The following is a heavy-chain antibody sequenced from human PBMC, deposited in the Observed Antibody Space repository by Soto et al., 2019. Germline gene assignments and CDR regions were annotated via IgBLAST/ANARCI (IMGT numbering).Heavy chain of an antibody. V-gene: IGHV3-23*01. CDR2: ISGSGGIT. Sequence: PGGSLRLSCAASGFTFSSYAMSWVRQAPGKGLEWVSAISGSGGITYYADSVKGRFTISRDNSKNTLYLQMNSLRAEDTAVYYCAKDLRYCSGGSCFQMVSAFDIWGQGTMVTVSS. CDR1: GFTFSSYA. J-gene: IGHJ3*02. D-gene: IGHD2-15*01. CDR3: AKDLRYCSGGSCFQMVSAFDI.